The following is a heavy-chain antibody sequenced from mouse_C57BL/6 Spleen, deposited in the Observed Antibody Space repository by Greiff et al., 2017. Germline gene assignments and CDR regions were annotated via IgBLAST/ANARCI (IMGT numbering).Heavy chain of an antibody. CDR3: AYGYDGWFAY. CDR1: GYTFTDYN. V-gene: IGHV1-18*01. Sequence: VQLQQSGPELVKPGASVKIPCKASGYTFTDYNMDWVKQSHGKSLEWIGDINPNNGGTIYNQKFKGKATLTVDKSSSTAYMELRSLTSEDTAVYYCAYGYDGWFAYWGQGTLVTVSA. D-gene: IGHD2-2*01. CDR2: INPNNGGT. J-gene: IGHJ3*01.